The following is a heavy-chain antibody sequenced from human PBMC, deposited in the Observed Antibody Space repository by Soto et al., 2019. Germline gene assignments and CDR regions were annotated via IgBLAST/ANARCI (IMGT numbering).Heavy chain of an antibody. CDR2: IDPSDSQT. V-gene: IGHV5-10-1*01. Sequence: PGEPLKISGKGSGYSFTSYWISWVRQMPGKGLEWMRRIDPSDSQTYYSPSFRGHVTISVTKSITNFFLQWSSLMASDTAMYYCATQIFDSDTGPNFQFYFDSFVQGTPVTFSS. D-gene: IGHD3-9*01. J-gene: IGHJ4*02. CDR1: GYSFTSYW. CDR3: ATQIFDSDTGPNFQFYFDS.